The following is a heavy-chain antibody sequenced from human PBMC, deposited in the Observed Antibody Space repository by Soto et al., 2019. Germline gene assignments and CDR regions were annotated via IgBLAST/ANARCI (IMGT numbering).Heavy chain of an antibody. J-gene: IGHJ5*02. CDR3: ASDHFDFWSGYYMRSFGYENAFDP. CDR1: GGTFSSYA. V-gene: IGHV1-69*01. D-gene: IGHD3-3*01. CDR2: IIPIFGTA. Sequence: QVQLVQSGAEVKKPGSSVKVSCKASGGTFSSYAISWVRQAPGQGLEWMGGIIPIFGTANYAQKFQGRVTITADESTSTAYMELSSLRSEDTAVYYCASDHFDFWSGYYMRSFGYENAFDPWGQGTLVTVSS.